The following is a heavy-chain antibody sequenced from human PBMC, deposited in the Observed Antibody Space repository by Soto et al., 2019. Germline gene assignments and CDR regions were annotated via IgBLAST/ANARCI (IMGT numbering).Heavy chain of an antibody. CDR3: ASRPMVRGYYYYGMDV. D-gene: IGHD3-10*01. CDR1: GGSFSGYY. CDR2: INHSGST. Sequence: PSETLSLTCAVYGGSFSGYYWSWIRQPPGKGLEWIGEINHSGSTNYNPSLKSRVTISVDTSKNQFSLKLSSVTAADTAVYYCASRPMVRGYYYYGMDVWGQGTTVTVSS. J-gene: IGHJ6*02. V-gene: IGHV4-34*01.